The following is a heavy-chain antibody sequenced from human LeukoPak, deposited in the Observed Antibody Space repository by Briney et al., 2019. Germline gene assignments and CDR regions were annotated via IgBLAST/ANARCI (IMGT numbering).Heavy chain of an antibody. Sequence: ASVKVSCKASGYTFTGYYMHWVRQAPGQGLEWMGWINPNSGGTNYARKFQGRVTMTRDTSISTAYMELSRLRSDDTAVYYCARDHYGQQLVDYWGQGTLVTVSS. J-gene: IGHJ4*02. CDR1: GYTFTGYY. V-gene: IGHV1-2*02. CDR3: ARDHYGQQLVDY. D-gene: IGHD6-13*01. CDR2: INPNSGGT.